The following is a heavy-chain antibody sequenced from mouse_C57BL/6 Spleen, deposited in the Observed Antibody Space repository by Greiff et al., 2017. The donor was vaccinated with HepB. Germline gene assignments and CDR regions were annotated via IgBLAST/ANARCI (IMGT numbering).Heavy chain of an antibody. Sequence: QVQLQQPGAELVMPGASVKLSCKASGYTFTSYWMHWVKQRPGQGLEWIGEIDPSDSYTNYNQKFTGKSTLTVDKSTSTAYMQLSSLTSEASAVYYCARGLGTTVVDFDYWGQGTTLTVSS. D-gene: IGHD1-1*01. V-gene: IGHV1-69*01. J-gene: IGHJ2*01. CDR1: GYTFTSYW. CDR3: ARGLGTTVVDFDY. CDR2: IDPSDSYT.